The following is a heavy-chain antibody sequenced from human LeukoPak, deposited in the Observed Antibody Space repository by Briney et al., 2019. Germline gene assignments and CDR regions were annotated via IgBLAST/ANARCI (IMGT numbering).Heavy chain of an antibody. V-gene: IGHV1-46*01. Sequence: ASVKVSCKASGYSFTSHYMHWVRQAPGQGLEWMGLINPRGTATRYAESFQGRLTLTRDLSTSTDYMELSSLRSEDTAVYYCARGRYKYDFWSGYLQYMTGFDYWGQGTLVTVSS. CDR3: ARGRYKYDFWSGYLQYMTGFDY. J-gene: IGHJ4*02. CDR2: INPRGTAT. CDR1: GYSFTSHY. D-gene: IGHD3-3*01.